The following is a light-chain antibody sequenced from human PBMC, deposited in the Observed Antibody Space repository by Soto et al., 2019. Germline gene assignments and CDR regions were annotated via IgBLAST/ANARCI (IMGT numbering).Light chain of an antibody. CDR2: RNT. V-gene: IGLV1-44*01. J-gene: IGLJ2*01. CDR3: AAWDDSLSAVV. CDR1: ASNIGVNS. Sequence: QSVLTQPPSASETPGQRVTISCSGSASNIGVNSVNWYQHLPGTAPKLLVYRNTQRPSGVPDRFSGSKSGTSASLAISGLQSEDEASYSCAAWDDSLSAVVFGGGTKLTVL.